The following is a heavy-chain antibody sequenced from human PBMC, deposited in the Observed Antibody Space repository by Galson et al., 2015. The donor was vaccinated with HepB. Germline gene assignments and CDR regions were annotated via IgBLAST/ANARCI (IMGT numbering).Heavy chain of an antibody. CDR3: ARDLNERFDHLVVVTATHYYGMDV. CDR2: ISSSSRYI. CDR1: GFIFSRHS. J-gene: IGHJ6*02. V-gene: IGHV3-21*01. D-gene: IGHD2-21*02. Sequence: SLRLSCAASGFIFSRHSMNWVRQAPGKGLEWVSSISSSSRYIYYADSVKGRFTISRDNAKNSLYLQMNSLRAEDTAVYYCARDLNERFDHLVVVTATHYYGMDVWGQGTTVTVSS.